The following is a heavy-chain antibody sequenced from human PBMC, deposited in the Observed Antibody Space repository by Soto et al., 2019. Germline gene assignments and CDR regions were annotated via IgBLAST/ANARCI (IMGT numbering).Heavy chain of an antibody. CDR3: ARRGWGFGETQYYYYYYMDV. CDR2: MNPNSGNT. Sequence: GASVKVSCKASGYTFTSYDINWVRQATGQGLEWMGWMNPNSGNTGYAQKFQGRVTMTRNTSISTAYMELSSLRSEDTAVYYCARRGWGFGETQYYYYYYMDVWGKGTTVTAP. V-gene: IGHV1-8*01. CDR1: GYTFTSYD. J-gene: IGHJ6*03. D-gene: IGHD3-10*01.